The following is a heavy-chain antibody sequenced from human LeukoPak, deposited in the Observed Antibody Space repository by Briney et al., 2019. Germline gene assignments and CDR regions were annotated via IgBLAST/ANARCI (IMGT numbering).Heavy chain of an antibody. Sequence: PGGSLRLSCETSGFDIARHGMHWVRQAPGKGLEWVAVLWHDDITTYYGNSVKGRFTISRDKSRNTLYLPMNSLRAEDTAVYYCAKELGMPAAGWQIQHWGQGTLVSVSS. V-gene: IGHV3-33*03. CDR3: AKELGMPAAGWQIQH. J-gene: IGHJ1*01. CDR1: GFDIARHG. D-gene: IGHD6-13*01. CDR2: LWHDDITT.